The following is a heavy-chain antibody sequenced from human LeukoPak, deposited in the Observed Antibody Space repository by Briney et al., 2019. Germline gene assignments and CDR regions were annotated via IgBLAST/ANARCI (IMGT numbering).Heavy chain of an antibody. J-gene: IGHJ6*02. CDR3: ASGPIPVPPGWFRIDYYSGMDV. Sequence: ASVKVSCKASGYTFTSYDINWVRQATGQGLEWMGWMNPNSGNTGYAQKFQGRVTMTRNTSISTAYMELSSLRSKDTAVYYCASGPIPVPPGWFRIDYYSGMDVWGQGTTVTVSS. CDR2: MNPNSGNT. D-gene: IGHD2-15*01. V-gene: IGHV1-8*01. CDR1: GYTFTSYD.